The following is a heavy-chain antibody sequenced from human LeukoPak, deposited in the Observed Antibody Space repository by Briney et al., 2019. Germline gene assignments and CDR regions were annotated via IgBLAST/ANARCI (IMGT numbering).Heavy chain of an antibody. CDR2: ISSSGYTT. V-gene: IGHV3-11*01. CDR1: GFTFSDYY. D-gene: IGHD6-19*01. Sequence: PGGSLRLSCAASGFTFSDYYMSWIRQTPGKGLEWVSYISSSGYTTYHADSVKGRFTISRDNAKSSLYLQMNSLRAEDTAVYYCARKWAVGAVAGNNFDYWGQGTLVTVSS. CDR3: ARKWAVGAVAGNNFDY. J-gene: IGHJ4*02.